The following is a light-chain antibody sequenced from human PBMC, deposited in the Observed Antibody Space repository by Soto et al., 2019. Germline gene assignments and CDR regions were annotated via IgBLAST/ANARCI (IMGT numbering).Light chain of an antibody. V-gene: IGLV1-36*01. Sequence: QSVLTQPPSVSEAPRQRVTISCSGSSSNIGNNAVNWYQQLPGKAPKLLIYYDDLLPSGVSDRFSGSKSGTSASLAISGRQSEDEADSYCAAWDDSLNGHVFGTGTKLTVL. CDR3: AAWDDSLNGHV. CDR2: YDD. J-gene: IGLJ1*01. CDR1: SSNIGNNA.